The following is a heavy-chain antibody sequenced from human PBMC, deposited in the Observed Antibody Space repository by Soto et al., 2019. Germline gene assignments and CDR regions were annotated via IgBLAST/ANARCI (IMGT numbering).Heavy chain of an antibody. CDR1: NGSISGRGYY. J-gene: IGHJ5*02. CDR3: ASSNGDYVSWFDP. CDR2: IYYSGIT. Sequence: PSETLSLTCTVSNGSISGRGYYWNWIRQHPKKGLEWIGYIYYSGITYYNPSLKSRLTISLDASKNQFSLQLSSVTSADTAVYYCASSNGDYVSWFDPWGQGTLVTVSS. V-gene: IGHV4-31*03. D-gene: IGHD4-17*01.